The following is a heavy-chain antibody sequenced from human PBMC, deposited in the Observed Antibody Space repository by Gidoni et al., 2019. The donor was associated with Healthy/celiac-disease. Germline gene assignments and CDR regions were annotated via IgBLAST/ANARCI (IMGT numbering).Heavy chain of an antibody. CDR1: GGSISSGGYY. D-gene: IGHD6-19*01. CDR3: AREWAGVYYFDY. CDR2: IYYSGST. J-gene: IGHJ4*02. V-gene: IGHV4-31*03. Sequence: QVPLQESGPGLVKPSQTLSLTCTVSGGSISSGGYYWSWIRQHPGKGLEWIGYIYYSGSTYYNPSLKSRVTISVDTSKNQFSLKLSSVTAADTAVYYCAREWAGVYYFDYWGQGTLVTVSS.